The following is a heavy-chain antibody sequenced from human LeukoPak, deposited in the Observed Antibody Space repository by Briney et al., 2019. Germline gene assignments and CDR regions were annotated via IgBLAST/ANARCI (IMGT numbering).Heavy chain of an antibody. J-gene: IGHJ5*02. CDR2: ISYDGSNE. Sequence: GRSLRLSCAASGFNFSIYAMNWVRQAPGKGLEGVAVISYDGSNEYYADSVKGRFTISRDNSENTLYLQMNTLRAEDTAVYYCARGIITMVRGVIKGPNWFDPWGQGTLVTVSS. CDR3: ARGIITMVRGVIKGPNWFDP. CDR1: GFNFSIYA. V-gene: IGHV3-30*04. D-gene: IGHD3-10*01.